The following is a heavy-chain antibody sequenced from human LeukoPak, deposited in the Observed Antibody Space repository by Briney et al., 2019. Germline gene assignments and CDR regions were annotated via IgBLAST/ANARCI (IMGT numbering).Heavy chain of an antibody. CDR1: GGSFSGYY. CDR3: ARGRHIVVVVAAPPSRYFQH. Sequence: PSETLSLTCAVYGGSFSGYYWSWIRQPPGKGLEWIGEINHSGSTNYNPSLKSRDTISVDTSKNQFSLKLSSVTAADTAVYYCARGRHIVVVVAAPPSRYFQHWGQGTLVTVSS. J-gene: IGHJ1*01. V-gene: IGHV4-34*01. CDR2: INHSGST. D-gene: IGHD2-15*01.